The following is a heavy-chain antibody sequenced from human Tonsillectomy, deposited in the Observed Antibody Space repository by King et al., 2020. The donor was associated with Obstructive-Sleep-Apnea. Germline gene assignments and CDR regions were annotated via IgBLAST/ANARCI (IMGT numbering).Heavy chain of an antibody. CDR3: AKVVGSGYYTGYYFDY. CDR2: TRNKANSYTT. D-gene: IGHD3-3*01. V-gene: IGHV3-72*01. J-gene: IGHJ4*02. CDR1: GFTFSDHY. Sequence: VQLVESGGGLVQPGGSLRLSCAASGFTFSDHYMDWVRQAPGKGLEWVGRTRNKANSYTTEYGASVKGRFTISRDDSKNSLYLQMNSLKTEDTAVYYCAKVVGSGYYTGYYFDYWGQGTLVTVSS.